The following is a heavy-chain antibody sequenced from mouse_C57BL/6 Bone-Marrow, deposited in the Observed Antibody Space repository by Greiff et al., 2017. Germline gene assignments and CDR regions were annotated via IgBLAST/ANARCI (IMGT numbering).Heavy chain of an antibody. Sequence: VQLQQSGAELVKPGASVKLSCKASGYTFTSYRMHWVKQRPGQGLEWIGMIHPNSGSTNYNEKFKSKATLTVDKSSSTAYMQLSSLTSEASAVYYCATKSYYYGSRGYFDVWGTGTTVTVSA. J-gene: IGHJ1*03. CDR2: IHPNSGST. V-gene: IGHV1-64*01. CDR3: ATKSYYYGSRGYFDV. D-gene: IGHD1-1*01. CDR1: GYTFTSYR.